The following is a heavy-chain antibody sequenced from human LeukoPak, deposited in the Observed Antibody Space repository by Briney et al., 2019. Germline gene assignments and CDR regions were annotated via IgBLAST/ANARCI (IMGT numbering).Heavy chain of an antibody. V-gene: IGHV3-64D*06. J-gene: IGHJ4*02. CDR1: GFTFSSYA. CDR2: ISSNGGST. CDR3: VKDHGYSSSWYFPY. D-gene: IGHD6-13*01. Sequence: AGGSLRLSCSASGFTFSSYAMQWVRQAPGKGLEYVSAISSNGGSTYYADSVKGRFTISRDNSKNKLYLQMSSLRAEDTAVYYCVKDHGYSSSWYFPYWRQGTLITVSS.